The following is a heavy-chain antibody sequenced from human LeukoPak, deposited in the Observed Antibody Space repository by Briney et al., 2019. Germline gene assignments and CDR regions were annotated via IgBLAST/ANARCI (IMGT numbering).Heavy chain of an antibody. CDR1: GFTLSSYW. V-gene: IGHV3-74*01. J-gene: IGHJ3*01. CDR3: ATDRAHAFDL. Sequence: QPGGSLRLSCAASGFTLSSYWMHWVRQAPGKGLVWVSRIYSDGSGTSYAESVKGRFTISRDNAKNTLFLQMNSLTAEDTAVYYCATDRAHAFDLWGQGTMVTVS. CDR2: IYSDGSGT.